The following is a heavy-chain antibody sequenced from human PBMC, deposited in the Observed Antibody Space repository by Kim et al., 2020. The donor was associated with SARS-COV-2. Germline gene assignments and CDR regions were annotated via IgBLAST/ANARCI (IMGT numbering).Heavy chain of an antibody. D-gene: IGHD6-19*01. CDR3: ARHGRPGIAVAGGN. V-gene: IGHV4-39*01. Sequence: SETLSLTCTVSGGSISSSSYYWGWIRQPPGKGLEWIGSIYYSGSTYYNPSLKSRVTISVDTSKNQFSLKLSSVTAADTAVYYCARHGRPGIAVAGGNWGQGTLVTVSS. CDR2: IYYSGST. CDR1: GGSISSSSYY. J-gene: IGHJ4*02.